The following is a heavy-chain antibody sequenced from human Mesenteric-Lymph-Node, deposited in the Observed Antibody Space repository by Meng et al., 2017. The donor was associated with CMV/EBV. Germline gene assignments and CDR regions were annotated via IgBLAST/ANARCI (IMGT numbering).Heavy chain of an antibody. CDR3: ARGTADSSGYLAFDY. J-gene: IGHJ4*02. D-gene: IGHD3-22*01. Sequence: GESLKISCAASGLTFSTYAMSWVRQAPGKGLEWVSGISGSGGSTHYVDSVKGRFTISRDNSKNTLYLQMNSLGAADTAIYYCARGTADSSGYLAFDYWGQGTLVTVSS. V-gene: IGHV3-23*01. CDR2: ISGSGGST. CDR1: GLTFSTYA.